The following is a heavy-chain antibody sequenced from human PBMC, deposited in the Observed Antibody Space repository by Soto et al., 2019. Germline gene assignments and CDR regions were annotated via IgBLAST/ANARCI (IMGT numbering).Heavy chain of an antibody. V-gene: IGHV3-30-3*01. J-gene: IGHJ5*02. CDR3: AAYGGFYDRSGS. CDR2: ISYDGSNK. CDR1: GFTFSSYA. Sequence: GGSLRLSCAASGFTFSSYAMHWVRQAPGKGLEWVAVISYDGSNKYYADSVKGRFTISRDNSKNTLYLQMNSLRAEDTAVYYCAAYGGFYDRSGSWGQGTLVTVSS. D-gene: IGHD3-22*01.